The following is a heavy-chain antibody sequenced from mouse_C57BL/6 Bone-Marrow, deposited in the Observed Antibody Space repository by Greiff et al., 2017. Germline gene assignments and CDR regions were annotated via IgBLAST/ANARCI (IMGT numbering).Heavy chain of an antibody. D-gene: IGHD2-3*01. CDR2: IDPNSGGT. CDR3: ARREDGYKWYFDV. Sequence: VQLKQPGAELVKPGASVKLSCKASGYTFTSYWMHWVKQRPGRGLEWIGRIDPNSGGTKYNEKFKSKATLTVDKPSSTAYMQLSSLTSEDSAVYYCARREDGYKWYFDVWGTGTTVTVSS. J-gene: IGHJ1*03. CDR1: GYTFTSYW. V-gene: IGHV1-72*01.